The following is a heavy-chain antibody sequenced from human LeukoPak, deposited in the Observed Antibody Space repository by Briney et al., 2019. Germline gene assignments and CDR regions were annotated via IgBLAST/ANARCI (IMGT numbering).Heavy chain of an antibody. D-gene: IGHD5-18*01. CDR1: GGSFSGYY. J-gene: IGHJ4*02. V-gene: IGHV4-34*01. Sequence: SETLSLTCAVYGGSFSGYYWSWIRQPPGKGLEWIGEINHSGSTNYNPSLKSRVTISVDTSKNQFSLKLSSVTAADTAVYYCARTGDTAMETQTGGYYFDYWGQGTLVTVSS. CDR3: ARTGDTAMETQTGGYYFDY. CDR2: INHSGST.